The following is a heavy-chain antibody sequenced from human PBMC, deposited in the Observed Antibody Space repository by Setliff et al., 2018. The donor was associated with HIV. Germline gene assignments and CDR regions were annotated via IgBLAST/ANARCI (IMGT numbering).Heavy chain of an antibody. D-gene: IGHD1-26*01. V-gene: IGHV3-33*01. CDR1: GFTFKTYG. J-gene: IGHJ3*02. Sequence: GESLKISCAASGFTFKTYGMHWVRQAPGKGLEWVAFIWFDGINKYYADSVKGRFTISRDNAKNTLYLQMNSLRAEDTAVYYCARGGSYSHGAFDIWGQGTMVTVSS. CDR3: ARGGSYSHGAFDI. CDR2: IWFDGINK.